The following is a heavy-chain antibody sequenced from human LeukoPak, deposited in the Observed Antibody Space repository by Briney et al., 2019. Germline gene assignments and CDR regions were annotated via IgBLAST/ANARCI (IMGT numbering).Heavy chain of an antibody. Sequence: PGGSLRLSCAASGFTFSSYGMYWVRQAPGKGLEWVVLIWYDGSNKYYADSVKGRFTISRDNSKNTLYLQMNSLRAEDTAAYYCAKDSGSGYPQYYFDYWGQGTLVTVSS. D-gene: IGHD3-3*01. V-gene: IGHV3-33*06. CDR2: IWYDGSNK. CDR3: AKDSGSGYPQYYFDY. J-gene: IGHJ4*02. CDR1: GFTFSSYG.